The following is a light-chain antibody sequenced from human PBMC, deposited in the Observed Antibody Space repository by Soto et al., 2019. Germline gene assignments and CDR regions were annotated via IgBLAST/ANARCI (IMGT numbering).Light chain of an antibody. V-gene: IGKV3D-20*02. CDR1: QSVSSNY. Sequence: EIVLTQSPGTLSLSPGEGATLSCRVSQSVSSNYLAWYQQKPGQAPRLLIYDASNRATGIPARFSGSGSGTDFTLTISSLEPEDFAVYYCQQRSNWPITFGQGTRLEIK. CDR3: QQRSNWPIT. J-gene: IGKJ5*01. CDR2: DAS.